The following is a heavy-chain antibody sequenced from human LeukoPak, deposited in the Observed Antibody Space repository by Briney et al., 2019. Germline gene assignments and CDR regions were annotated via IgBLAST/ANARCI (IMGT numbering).Heavy chain of an antibody. CDR3: AREWQGGIAAAGTRIEGDY. CDR1: GFTFSTYA. V-gene: IGHV3-7*01. Sequence: GGSLRLSCAASGFTFSTYAMNWVRQAPGKGLEWVANIKQDGSEKNYVDSVKGRFTISRDNAENSLFLQMNSLRVEDTAVYYCAREWQGGIAAAGTRIEGDYWGQGTLVAVSS. D-gene: IGHD6-13*01. CDR2: IKQDGSEK. J-gene: IGHJ4*02.